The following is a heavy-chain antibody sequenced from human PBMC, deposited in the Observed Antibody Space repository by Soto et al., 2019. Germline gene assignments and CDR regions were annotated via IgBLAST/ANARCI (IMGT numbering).Heavy chain of an antibody. V-gene: IGHV5-51*01. Sequence: PGESLKISCKGSGYSFTSYWIGWVRQMPGKGLEWMGIIYPGDSDTRYSPSFQGQVTISADKSISTAYLQWSSLKASDTAMCYCARPEYCSSTSCYGGFDPWGQGTLVTVSS. CDR2: IYPGDSDT. D-gene: IGHD2-2*01. CDR1: GYSFTSYW. CDR3: ARPEYCSSTSCYGGFDP. J-gene: IGHJ5*02.